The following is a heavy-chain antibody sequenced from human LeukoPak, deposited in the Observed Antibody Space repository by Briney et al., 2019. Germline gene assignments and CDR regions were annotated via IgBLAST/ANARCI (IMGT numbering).Heavy chain of an antibody. CDR1: GFTFSSYW. J-gene: IGHJ4*02. CDR3: ARDLVVIRRVFDY. D-gene: IGHD2-21*01. CDR2: ISSSSSYI. Sequence: PGGSLRLSCAASGFTFSSYWMSWVRQAPGKGLEWVSSISSSSSYIYYADSVKGRFTISRDNAKNSLYLQMNSLRAEDTAVYYCARDLVVIRRVFDYWGQGTLVTVSS. V-gene: IGHV3-21*01.